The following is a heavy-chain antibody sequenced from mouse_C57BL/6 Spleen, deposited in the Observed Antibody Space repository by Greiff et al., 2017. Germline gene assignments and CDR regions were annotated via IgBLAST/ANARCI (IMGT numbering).Heavy chain of an antibody. CDR2: IYPGDGDT. V-gene: IGHV1-82*01. J-gene: IGHJ4*01. Sequence: VKLMESGPELVKPGASVKISCKASGYAFSSSWMNWVKQRPGKGLEWIGRIYPGDGDTNYNGKFKGKATLTADKSSSTAYMQLSSLTSEDSAVYFCARREGWLLYAMDYWGQGTSVTVSS. CDR3: ARREGWLLYAMDY. CDR1: GYAFSSSW. D-gene: IGHD2-3*01.